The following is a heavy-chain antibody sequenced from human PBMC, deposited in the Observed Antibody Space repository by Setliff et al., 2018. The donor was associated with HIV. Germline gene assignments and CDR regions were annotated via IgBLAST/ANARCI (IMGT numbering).Heavy chain of an antibody. CDR3: ARVADSSGYDWFDP. J-gene: IGHJ5*02. D-gene: IGHD3-22*01. CDR2: INHSGST. V-gene: IGHV4-34*01. CDR1: GASFSGYY. Sequence: SETLSLTCAVYGASFSGYYWSWIRQPPGKGLEWIGEINHSGSTNYNPSLKSRVTISVDTSKKQFSLKLSSVTAADTAVYHCARVADSSGYDWFDPWGQGTLVTVSS.